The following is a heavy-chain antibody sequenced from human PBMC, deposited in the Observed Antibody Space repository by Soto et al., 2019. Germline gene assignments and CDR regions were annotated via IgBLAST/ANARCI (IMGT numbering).Heavy chain of an antibody. D-gene: IGHD5-12*01. Sequence: PSETLSLTCTVSGGSISSGGYYWSWIRQHPGKGLEWIGYIYYSGSTYYNPSLKSRVTRSVDTSKNQFSLKLSSVTAADTAVYYCARDRVRRTIVATNHHFDYWGQGTLVTVSS. J-gene: IGHJ4*02. CDR3: ARDRVRRTIVATNHHFDY. V-gene: IGHV4-31*03. CDR1: GGSISSGGYY. CDR2: IYYSGST.